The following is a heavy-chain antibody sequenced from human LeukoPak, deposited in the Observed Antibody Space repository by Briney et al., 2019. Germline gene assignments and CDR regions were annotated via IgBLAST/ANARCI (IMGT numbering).Heavy chain of an antibody. CDR3: AKDRGLYSSGWYPYWYFDL. CDR1: GFTFSSYS. CDR2: ISYDGSNK. D-gene: IGHD6-19*01. J-gene: IGHJ2*01. V-gene: IGHV3-30*18. Sequence: GGSLRLSCAASGFTFSSYSMNWVRQAPGKGLEWVAVISYDGSNKYYADSVKGRFTISRDNSKNTLYLQMNSLRAEDTAVYYCAKDRGLYSSGWYPYWYFDLWGRGTLVTVSS.